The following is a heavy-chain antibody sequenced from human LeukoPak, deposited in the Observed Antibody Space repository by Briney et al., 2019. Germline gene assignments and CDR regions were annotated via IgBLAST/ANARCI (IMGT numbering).Heavy chain of an antibody. CDR3: ARDLLNEGNHLDY. Sequence: PSETLSLTCTVSGGSISSGDYYWSWIRQPPGKGLEWIGYICYSGSTYYNPSLKSRVTISADTSKNQFSLKLSSVTAADTAVYYCARDLLNEGNHLDYWGQGTLVTVSS. J-gene: IGHJ4*02. V-gene: IGHV4-30-4*01. CDR1: GGSISSGDYY. CDR2: ICYSGST. D-gene: IGHD4-23*01.